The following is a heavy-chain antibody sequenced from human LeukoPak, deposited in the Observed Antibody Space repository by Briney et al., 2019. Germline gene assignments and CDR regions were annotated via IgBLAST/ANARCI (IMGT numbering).Heavy chain of an antibody. CDR2: IYYSGST. CDR3: ARVTGYMTEDYFDY. D-gene: IGHD6-13*01. J-gene: IGHJ4*02. CDR1: GGSINSYY. Sequence: SETLSLTCTVSGGSINSYYWSWIRQPPGKGVEWIGYIYYSGSTNYNPSLKSRVTISVDTSKNQFSLRLSSVTAADTAVYYCARVTGYMTEDYFDYWGQGTLITVSS. V-gene: IGHV4-59*01.